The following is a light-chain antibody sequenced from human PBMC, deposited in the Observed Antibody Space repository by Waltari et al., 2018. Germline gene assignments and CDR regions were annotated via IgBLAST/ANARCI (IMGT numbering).Light chain of an antibody. CDR1: QSVSRT. J-gene: IGKJ1*01. CDR3: QKYGTLPAT. Sequence: EIVLTQSPGTLSLSPGARATLSCTASQSVSRTLAWYQQKPGQAPRLLIYDASSRATGIPDRFSGSGSGTDFSLTISRLEPEDFAVYYCQKYGTLPATFGQGTTVEIK. V-gene: IGKV3-20*01. CDR2: DAS.